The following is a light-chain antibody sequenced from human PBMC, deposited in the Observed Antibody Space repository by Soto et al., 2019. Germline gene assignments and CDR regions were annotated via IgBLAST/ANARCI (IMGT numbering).Light chain of an antibody. CDR3: QQYGSSRT. Sequence: IVLSQSPCTLSLSQGERATLSCGASQSVSNNYLAWYQQKPGLAPRLVIYDASNRATGIPDRFSGSGSGTDFTLTISRLEPEDFAVYFCQQYGSSRTFGQGTKVDI. J-gene: IGKJ1*01. CDR2: DAS. CDR1: QSVSNNY. V-gene: IGKV3D-20*01.